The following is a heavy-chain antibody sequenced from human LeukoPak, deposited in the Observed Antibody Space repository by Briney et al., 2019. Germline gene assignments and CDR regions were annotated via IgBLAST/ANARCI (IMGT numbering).Heavy chain of an antibody. CDR3: AKDVGYCGSTSCYFSY. J-gene: IGHJ4*02. Sequence: QPGGSLRLSCAASGFTFSSYAMSWVRQAPGKGLEWVSTISGSGDATYYAESVKGQFTISRDNSKNTLYLQMNSLRAEDTAVYYCAKDVGYCGSTSCYFSYWGQGTLVTVAS. CDR2: ISGSGDAT. CDR1: GFTFSSYA. V-gene: IGHV3-23*01. D-gene: IGHD2-2*01.